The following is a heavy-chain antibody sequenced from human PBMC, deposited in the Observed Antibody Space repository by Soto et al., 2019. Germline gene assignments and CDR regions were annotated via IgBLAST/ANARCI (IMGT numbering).Heavy chain of an antibody. CDR1: GFSFRDYF. CDR3: ARDDYTYGVY. J-gene: IGHJ4*02. CDR2: IGPYGNTI. V-gene: IGHV3-11*01. D-gene: IGHD3-3*01. Sequence: QVQLVESGGGLVKPGESLRVSCAASGFSFRDYFMSWIRQAPGKGLEWVSYIGPYGNTIYYADSVKGRFTISRDDAKNSLYLHMNSLRAEDTAVYYCARDDYTYGVYCGQGSLVTVSS.